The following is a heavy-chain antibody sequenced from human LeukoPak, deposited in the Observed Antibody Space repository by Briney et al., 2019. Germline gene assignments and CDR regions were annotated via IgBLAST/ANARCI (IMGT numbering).Heavy chain of an antibody. CDR1: GGSFSGYY. D-gene: IGHD6-13*01. CDR3: AREEQQLVNWFDP. J-gene: IGHJ5*02. Sequence: SETLSLTCAVYGGSFSGYYWSWIRQPPGKGLEWVGEINHSGSTNYNPSLKSRVTISVDTSKNQFSLKLSSVTAADTAVYYCAREEQQLVNWFDPWGQGTLVTVSS. V-gene: IGHV4-34*01. CDR2: INHSGST.